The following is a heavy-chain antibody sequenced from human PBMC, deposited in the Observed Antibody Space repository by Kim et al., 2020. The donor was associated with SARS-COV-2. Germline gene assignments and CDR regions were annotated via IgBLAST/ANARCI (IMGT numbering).Heavy chain of an antibody. J-gene: IGHJ4*02. CDR2: IYYTGST. CDR3: ARGNVYYGSGSYLYYFDY. V-gene: IGHV4-59*01. D-gene: IGHD3-10*01. Sequence: SETLSLTCTVSGGSISSYYWSWIRQPPGKGLEWIGYIYYTGSTNYNPSLKSRVTISVDTSKNQFSRKLSSVTAADTAVYYCARGNVYYGSGSYLYYFDYWGQGTLVTVSS. CDR1: GGSISSYY.